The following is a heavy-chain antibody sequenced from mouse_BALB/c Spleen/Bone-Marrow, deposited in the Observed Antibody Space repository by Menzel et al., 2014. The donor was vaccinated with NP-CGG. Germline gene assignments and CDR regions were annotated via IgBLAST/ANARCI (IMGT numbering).Heavy chain of an antibody. CDR1: GYTFTSYW. D-gene: IGHD1-1*01. V-gene: IGHV1-69*02. CDR2: IDPSDSET. Sequence: VQLQQSGAELVKPGAPVKLSCKTSGYTFTSYWMSWVKQRPGRGLEWIGRIDPSDSETHYNQKFKDKATLTVDKSSSTAYIQLSSLTSEDSAVYYCARDYVFYFDYWGKGTPLPVSS. CDR3: ARDYVFYFDY. J-gene: IGHJ2*01.